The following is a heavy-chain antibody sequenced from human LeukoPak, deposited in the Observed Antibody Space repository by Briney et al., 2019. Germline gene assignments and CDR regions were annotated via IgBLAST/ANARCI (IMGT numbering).Heavy chain of an antibody. CDR1: GYTFTSYG. V-gene: IGHV1-18*01. CDR2: ISAYNGNT. Sequence: ASVKVSCKASGYTFTSYGISWVRQAPGQGLEWMGWISAYNGNTNYAQKLQGRVTMTTDTSTSTAYMELRSLRSDDTAVYYCARDLHPYSSGWYSFYYYGMDVWGQGTTVTVSS. J-gene: IGHJ6*02. D-gene: IGHD6-19*01. CDR3: ARDLHPYSSGWYSFYYYGMDV.